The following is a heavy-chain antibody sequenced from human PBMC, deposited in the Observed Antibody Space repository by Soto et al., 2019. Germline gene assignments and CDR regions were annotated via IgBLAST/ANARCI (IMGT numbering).Heavy chain of an antibody. CDR2: ISSSGSTI. J-gene: IGHJ5*02. CDR3: AGIAAQVAFDP. V-gene: IGHV3-48*03. CDR1: GFTFSSYE. Sequence: PGGSLRLSCAASGFTFSSYEMNWVRQAPGKGLEWVSYISSSGSTIYYADSVKGRFTISRDNAKNSLYLQMNSLRAEDTAVYYCAGIAAQVAFDPWGQGTLVTVSS. D-gene: IGHD6-13*01.